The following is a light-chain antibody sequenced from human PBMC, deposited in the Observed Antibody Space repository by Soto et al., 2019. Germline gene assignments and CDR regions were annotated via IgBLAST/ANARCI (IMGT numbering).Light chain of an antibody. Sequence: DIQMTKSPSTLSASVGDRVTITCRASQSISSWLAWYQQKPGKATKLLIYDASSLESGVPSRFSGSGSGTEFTLTISSLQPDEFATYYCQQYNSYLWTFGQGTKV. CDR2: DAS. V-gene: IGKV1-5*01. CDR3: QQYNSYLWT. J-gene: IGKJ1*01. CDR1: QSISSW.